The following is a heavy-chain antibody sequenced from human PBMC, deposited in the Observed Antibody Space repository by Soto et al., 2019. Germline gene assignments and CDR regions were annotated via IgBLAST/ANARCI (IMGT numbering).Heavy chain of an antibody. CDR1: GGTFSSYA. Sequence: SVKVSCKASGGTFSSYAISWVRQAPGQGLEWMGGIIPIFGTANYAQKFQGRVTITADESTSTAYMELSSLRSEDTAVYYCAREVKDCSGGSCYSGGWFDPWGQGTLVTVSS. CDR2: IIPIFGTA. CDR3: AREVKDCSGGSCYSGGWFDP. V-gene: IGHV1-69*13. D-gene: IGHD2-15*01. J-gene: IGHJ5*02.